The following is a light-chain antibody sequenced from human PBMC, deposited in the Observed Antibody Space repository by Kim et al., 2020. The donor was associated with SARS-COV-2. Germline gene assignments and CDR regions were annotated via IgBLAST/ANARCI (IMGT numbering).Light chain of an antibody. CDR2: KAS. J-gene: IGKJ1*01. Sequence: AFVGDRVTITCRARQSISTWLAWYQQKPGKAPKVLIYKASSLESGVPSRFSGSGSGTEFTLTISSLQPDDFATYYCQQYNSYPQAFGQGTKVDIK. V-gene: IGKV1-5*03. CDR3: QQYNSYPQA. CDR1: QSISTW.